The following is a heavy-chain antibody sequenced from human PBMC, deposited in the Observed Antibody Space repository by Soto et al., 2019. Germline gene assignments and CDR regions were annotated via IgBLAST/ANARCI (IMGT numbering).Heavy chain of an antibody. J-gene: IGHJ4*02. V-gene: IGHV3-15*01. CDR1: GFTFGPYA. CDR2: IKSKTDGGTT. Sequence: GGSLRLSCAASGFTFGPYAMTWVRQAPGKGLEWVGRIKSKTDGGTTDYAAPVKGRFTISRDDSKNTLYLQMNSLKTEDTAVYYCTTDYPRSLPGYWGQGTLVTVSS. CDR3: TTDYPRSLPGY.